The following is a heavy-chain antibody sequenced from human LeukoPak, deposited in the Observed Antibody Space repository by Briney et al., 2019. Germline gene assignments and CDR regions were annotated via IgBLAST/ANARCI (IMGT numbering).Heavy chain of an antibody. J-gene: IGHJ4*02. CDR1: GFTFSSYA. Sequence: GGSLRPSCAASGFTFSSYAMSWVRQAPGKGLEWVSAISGSGGSTYYADSVKGRFTISRDNSKNTLYLQMNSLRAEDTAVYYCAKLSPQQWLVLGDYFDYWGQGTLVTVSS. CDR2: ISGSGGST. CDR3: AKLSPQQWLVLGDYFDY. D-gene: IGHD6-19*01. V-gene: IGHV3-23*01.